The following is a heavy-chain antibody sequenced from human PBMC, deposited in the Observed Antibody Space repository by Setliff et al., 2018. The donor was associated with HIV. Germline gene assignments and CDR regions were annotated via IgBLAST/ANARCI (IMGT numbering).Heavy chain of an antibody. CDR2: ISASGGAI. CDR1: GFTFSNFA. D-gene: IGHD2-8*01. V-gene: IGHV3-23*01. CDR3: AKDIISRRVSVSGPFDS. J-gene: IGHJ4*02. Sequence: GSLRLSCEASGFTFSNFAMTWVRQAPGKGLEWVSVISASGGAIHYAEAVKGRFTISRDNSKNTLDLHMTSLRADDTAVYYCAKDIISRRVSVSGPFDSWGKGILVTSPQ.